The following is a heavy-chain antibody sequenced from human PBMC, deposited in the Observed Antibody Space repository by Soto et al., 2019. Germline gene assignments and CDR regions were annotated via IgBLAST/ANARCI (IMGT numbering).Heavy chain of an antibody. V-gene: IGHV4-59*01. CDR1: GASITSYY. Sequence: PSETLSLTCTVSGASITSYYWSWIRQPPGKGLEWIGYFYYSGNTNYNPSLKSRVTISADTSKNQFSLKLSSVTAADTAVYYCARDTSSWDPWGQGTLVTVS. D-gene: IGHD6-13*01. CDR2: FYYSGNT. J-gene: IGHJ5*02. CDR3: ARDTSSWDP.